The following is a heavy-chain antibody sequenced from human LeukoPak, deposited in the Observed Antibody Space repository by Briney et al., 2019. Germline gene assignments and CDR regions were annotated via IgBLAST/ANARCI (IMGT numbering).Heavy chain of an antibody. CDR3: VRRDTGWNYFDY. CDR2: IYSTGKN. J-gene: IGHJ4*02. CDR1: GGSINSRS. D-gene: IGHD6-19*01. Sequence: SETLSLTCAVSGGSINSRSWGWIRQPPGKGLQWIGDIYSTGKNNYNPSLKSRVTISLDTSKSHLSLNLTSVLAADTAIYYCVRRDTGWNYFDYWGQGILVTVSS. V-gene: IGHV4-4*08.